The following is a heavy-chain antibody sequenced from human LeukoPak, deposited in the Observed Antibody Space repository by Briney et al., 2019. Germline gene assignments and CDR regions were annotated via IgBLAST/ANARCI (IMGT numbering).Heavy chain of an antibody. CDR2: IWYDGSNK. V-gene: IGHV3-33*08. Sequence: PGGSLKLSCAASGFTFSNAWMSWVRQAPGKGLEWVAVIWYDGSNKYYTDSVKGRFTISRDNSKNTLYLQMNSLRAEDTAVYYCARGQYSPDYWGQGTLVTVSS. J-gene: IGHJ4*02. D-gene: IGHD2-15*01. CDR1: GFTFSNAW. CDR3: ARGQYSPDY.